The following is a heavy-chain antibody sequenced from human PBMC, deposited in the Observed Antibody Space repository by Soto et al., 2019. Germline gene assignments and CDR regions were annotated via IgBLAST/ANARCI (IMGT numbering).Heavy chain of an antibody. Sequence: SGGSKILSCAVSGLTFINFWRHWVRQAPGKGLVWVSRVDSDGSDTIYADSVKGRFTVSRDNAKNTLFLQLNPLRVDDTAVYYCARGGFDHAFDIWGQGTMVTVSS. CDR2: VDSDGSDT. CDR3: ARGGFDHAFDI. V-gene: IGHV3-74*01. J-gene: IGHJ3*02. CDR1: GLTFINFW. D-gene: IGHD3-9*01.